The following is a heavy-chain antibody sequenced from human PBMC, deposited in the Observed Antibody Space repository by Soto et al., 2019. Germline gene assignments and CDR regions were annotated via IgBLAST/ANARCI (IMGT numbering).Heavy chain of an antibody. J-gene: IGHJ5*02. CDR3: AKDLASGYCSGGSCYSGGS. Sequence: GGSLRLSCAASGFTFSSYGMHWVRQAPGKGLEWVTLISYDGSNKYYADSVKGRFTISRDNSKNTLYLQMNSLRAEDTAVYYCAKDLASGYCSGGSCYSGGSWGQGTLVTVSS. CDR1: GFTFSSYG. D-gene: IGHD2-15*01. CDR2: ISYDGSNK. V-gene: IGHV3-30*18.